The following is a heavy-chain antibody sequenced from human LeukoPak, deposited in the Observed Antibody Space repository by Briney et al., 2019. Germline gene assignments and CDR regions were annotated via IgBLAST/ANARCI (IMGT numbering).Heavy chain of an antibody. D-gene: IGHD6-19*01. CDR1: GYTFTSYA. CDR3: ARELRGSGSDY. Sequence: GASAKVSCKASGYTFTSYAMHWVRQAPGQRLEWMGWINAGNGNTKYSQKFQGRVTITRDTSASTAYMELSSLRSEDTAVYYCARELRGSGSDYWGQGTLVTVSS. V-gene: IGHV1-3*01. CDR2: INAGNGNT. J-gene: IGHJ4*02.